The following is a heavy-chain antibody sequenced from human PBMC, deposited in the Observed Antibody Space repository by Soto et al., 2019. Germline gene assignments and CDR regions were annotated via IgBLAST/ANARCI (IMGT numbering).Heavy chain of an antibody. J-gene: IGHJ4*02. D-gene: IGHD2-2*01. CDR3: ARDPHRLGRSIVLVPAAPAQIDY. V-gene: IGHV3-74*01. CDR2: INSDGSST. Sequence: GSLRLSCAASGFTFSSYWMHWVRQAPGKGLVWVSRINSDGSSTSYADSVKGRFTISRDNAKNTLYLQMNSLRAEDTAVYYCARDPHRLGRSIVLVPAAPAQIDYWGRGTLVTVSS. CDR1: GFTFSSYW.